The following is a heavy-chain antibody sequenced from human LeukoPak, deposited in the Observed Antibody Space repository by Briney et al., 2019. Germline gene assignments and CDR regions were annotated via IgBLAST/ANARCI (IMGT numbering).Heavy chain of an antibody. D-gene: IGHD5-18*01. J-gene: IGHJ2*01. Sequence: ASVKVSCKASGYTFTSYDINWVRQATGQGLEWMGWMNPNSGNTGYAQKFQGRVTITRNTSISTAYMELSSLRSEDTAVYYCARDLYSYGSMWYFDLWGRGTLVTVSS. CDR2: MNPNSGNT. CDR1: GYTFTSYD. V-gene: IGHV1-8*03. CDR3: ARDLYSYGSMWYFDL.